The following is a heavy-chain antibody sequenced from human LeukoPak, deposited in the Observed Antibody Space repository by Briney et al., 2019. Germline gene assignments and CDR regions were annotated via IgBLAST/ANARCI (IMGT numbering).Heavy chain of an antibody. V-gene: IGHV3-21*04. CDR3: AKDIGPGIAAAGTWSRFDP. Sequence: GGSLRLSCAASGFTFSSYSMNWVRQAPGKGLEWVSSISSSSSYIYYADSVKGRFTISRDNAKNSLYLQMNSLRAEDTALYYCAKDIGPGIAAAGTWSRFDPWGQGTLVTVSS. CDR2: ISSSSSYI. CDR1: GFTFSSYS. J-gene: IGHJ5*02. D-gene: IGHD6-13*01.